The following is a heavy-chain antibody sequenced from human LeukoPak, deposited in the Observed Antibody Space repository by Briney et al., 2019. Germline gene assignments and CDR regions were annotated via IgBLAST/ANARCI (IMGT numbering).Heavy chain of an antibody. J-gene: IGHJ4*02. CDR3: AKQLGYCSDGSCYFPY. D-gene: IGHD2-15*01. CDR1: GFTFSSYS. V-gene: IGHV3-48*01. Sequence: GGSLRLSCAASGFTFSSYSMNWVRQAPGKGLEWVSHITASGTAMFYADSAKGRFTISRDNAKNSLYLQMNSLRAEDTAVYYCAKQLGYCSDGSCYFPYWGQGTLVTVSS. CDR2: ITASGTAM.